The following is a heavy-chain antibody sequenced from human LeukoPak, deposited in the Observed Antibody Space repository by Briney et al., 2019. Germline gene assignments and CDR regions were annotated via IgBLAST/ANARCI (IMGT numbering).Heavy chain of an antibody. Sequence: GGSLRLSCAASGFTLSTYWMVWVRQAPGQGLEWAANIKQDGSEKYYVDSVKGRFTISRDNAKNSLYLQMNSLRDEDTAVYYCARDPGRTRYDYWGQGTLVTVSS. V-gene: IGHV3-7*01. CDR1: GFTLSTYW. CDR2: IKQDGSEK. J-gene: IGHJ4*02. CDR3: ARDPGRTRYDY.